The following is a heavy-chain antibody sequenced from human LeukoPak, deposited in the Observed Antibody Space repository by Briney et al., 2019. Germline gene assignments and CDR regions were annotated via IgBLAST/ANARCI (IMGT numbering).Heavy chain of an antibody. CDR2: IYTSGST. Sequence: SQTLSLTCTVSGGSISSGSYSWSWIRQPAGKGLEWIVRIYTSGSTNYNPSLNNRVTISVDKSKNQCSLTLSSVADADTAVYYCAKGLDYWGQGILVTVSS. J-gene: IGHJ4*02. CDR1: GGSISSGSYS. V-gene: IGHV4-61*02. CDR3: AKGLDY.